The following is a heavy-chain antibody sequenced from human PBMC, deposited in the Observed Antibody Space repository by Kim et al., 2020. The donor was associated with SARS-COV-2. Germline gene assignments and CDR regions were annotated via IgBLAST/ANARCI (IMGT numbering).Heavy chain of an antibody. J-gene: IGHJ4*02. D-gene: IGHD2-21*01. V-gene: IGHV1-69*13. CDR3: AGAPIGRLTTAYSSCDY. CDR2: IIPIFGTA. Sequence: SVKVSCKASGGTFSSYAISWVRQAPGQGLEWMGGIIPIFGTANYAQKFQGRVTITADESTSTAYMELSSLRSEDTAVYYCAGAPIGRLTTAYSSCDYWGQGTLVTVSS. CDR1: GGTFSSYA.